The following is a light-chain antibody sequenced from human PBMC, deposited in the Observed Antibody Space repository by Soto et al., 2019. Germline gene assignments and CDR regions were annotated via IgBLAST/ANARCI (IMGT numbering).Light chain of an antibody. J-gene: IGKJ2*01. Sequence: DIVMTQAPDSLAASLGAIVTINCKSSRNLLYNDKNYVAWYQQRPGQAPKLLIYWASTRESEVPVRISGSGSVTDFRLTIRDLQAADAAVYYFQQLYTTPRTFGQGTRGEI. CDR2: WAS. CDR1: RNLLYNDKNY. CDR3: QQLYTTPRT. V-gene: IGKV4-1*01.